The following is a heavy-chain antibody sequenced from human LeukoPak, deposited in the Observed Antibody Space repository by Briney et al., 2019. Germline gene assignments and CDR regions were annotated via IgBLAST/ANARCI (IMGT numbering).Heavy chain of an antibody. J-gene: IGHJ6*03. CDR2: IRYDGSNK. CDR3: AKAGRGEDYYYYYMDV. CDR1: GFTFSSYG. Sequence: GGSLRLSCAASGFTFSSYGMHWVRQAPGKGLEWVAFIRYDGSNKYYADPVKGRFTISRDNSKNTLYLQMNSLRAEDTAVYYCAKAGRGEDYYYYYMDVWGKGTTVTVSS. D-gene: IGHD3-10*01. V-gene: IGHV3-30*02.